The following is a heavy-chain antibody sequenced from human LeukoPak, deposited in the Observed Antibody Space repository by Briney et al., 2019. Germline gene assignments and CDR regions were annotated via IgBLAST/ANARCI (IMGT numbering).Heavy chain of an antibody. CDR3: ARVGVRAAAGRDY. J-gene: IGHJ4*02. D-gene: IGHD6-13*01. Sequence: SQTLSLTCTVSGGSISSGSYYWSWIRQPAGKGLEWIGRIYTSGSTNYNPSLKSRVTISVDTSKNQFSLKLSSVTAADTAVYYCARVGVRAAAGRDYWGQGTLVTVSS. V-gene: IGHV4-61*02. CDR1: GGSISSGSYY. CDR2: IYTSGST.